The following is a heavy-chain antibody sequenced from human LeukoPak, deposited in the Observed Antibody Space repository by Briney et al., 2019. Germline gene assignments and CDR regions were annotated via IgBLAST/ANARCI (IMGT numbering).Heavy chain of an antibody. CDR3: TRVVVTAIPSKYIDY. D-gene: IGHD2-21*02. V-gene: IGHV3-72*01. Sequence: GGSLRLSCAASGFTFSNDYIDWVRQAPRKGLEWVGRIRNKANSYATEYAASVKGRFTISRDDSKNSLYLQMNSLKTEDTAVYYCTRVVVTAIPSKYIDYWGQGTLVTVSS. CDR1: GFTFSNDY. CDR2: IRNKANSYAT. J-gene: IGHJ4*02.